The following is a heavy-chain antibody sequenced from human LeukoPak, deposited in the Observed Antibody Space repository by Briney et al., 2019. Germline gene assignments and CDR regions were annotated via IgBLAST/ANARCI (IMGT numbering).Heavy chain of an antibody. V-gene: IGHV3-NL1*01. CDR2: IYSGGNT. Sequence: PGGSLRLSCAASGFTFSRYGMHWVRQAPGKGLEWVSVIYSGGNTYYADSVKGRFTISRDNSKNTLYLQMNSLRAEDTAVYYCASLPYSAPFSFDYWGQGTLVTVSS. CDR3: ASLPYSAPFSFDY. D-gene: IGHD2-15*01. J-gene: IGHJ4*02. CDR1: GFTFSRYG.